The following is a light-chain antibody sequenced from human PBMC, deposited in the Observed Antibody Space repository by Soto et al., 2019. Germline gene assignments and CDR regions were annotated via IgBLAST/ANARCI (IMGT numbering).Light chain of an antibody. V-gene: IGLV2-14*01. CDR2: DVN. J-gene: IGLJ1*01. CDR3: TSYTRSGLIV. CDR1: SSDFGDSTY. Sequence: QSALTQPASVSGSPGQSISVSCNGTSSDFGDSTYVSWYQQHPGKAPRLIIYDVNNRPSGVAARFSASRSGNTASLTISGLQAEDEADYYCTSYTRSGLIVFGTGTKVTVL.